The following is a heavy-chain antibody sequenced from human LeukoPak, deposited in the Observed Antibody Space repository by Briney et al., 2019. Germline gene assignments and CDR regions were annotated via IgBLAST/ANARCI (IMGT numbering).Heavy chain of an antibody. V-gene: IGHV4-34*01. Sequence: SETLSLTCAVYGGSFSGYYWSWIRQPPGKGLEWIGSVYSSGSIYYNPSLRSQITISIDTSKNQFSLKLTSVAAADTAMYYCTRDMEYPGAGFDYWGQGIPVTVSS. CDR1: GGSFSGYY. CDR2: VYSSGSI. CDR3: TRDMEYPGAGFDY. J-gene: IGHJ4*02. D-gene: IGHD3-3*01.